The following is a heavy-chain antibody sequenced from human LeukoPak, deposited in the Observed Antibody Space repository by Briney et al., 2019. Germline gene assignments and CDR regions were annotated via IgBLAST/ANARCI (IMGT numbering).Heavy chain of an antibody. CDR1: GGSISSSSYY. V-gene: IGHV4-39*07. CDR3: ARDYGHSGSWFDY. CDR2: IYHSGST. J-gene: IGHJ4*02. Sequence: SETLSLTCTVSGGSISSSSYYWGWIRQPPGKGLEWIGSIYHSGSTNYNPSLKSRVTISVDKSKNQFSLKLSSVTAADTAVYYCARDYGHSGSWFDYWGQGTLVTVSS. D-gene: IGHD6-13*01.